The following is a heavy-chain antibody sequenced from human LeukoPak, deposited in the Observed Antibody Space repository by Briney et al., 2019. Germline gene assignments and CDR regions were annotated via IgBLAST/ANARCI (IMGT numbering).Heavy chain of an antibody. D-gene: IGHD2-2*01. CDR3: AKGPLRGTAAAIDY. Sequence: GGSLRLSCAASGFTFSSYWMSWVRQAPGTGLEWVANIKQDGSEKYYVDSVKGRFTISRDISTDTLWLQMDSLRTEDTAVYYCAKGPLRGTAAAIDYWGQGTLVTVSS. V-gene: IGHV3-7*01. CDR1: GFTFSSYW. J-gene: IGHJ4*02. CDR2: IKQDGSEK.